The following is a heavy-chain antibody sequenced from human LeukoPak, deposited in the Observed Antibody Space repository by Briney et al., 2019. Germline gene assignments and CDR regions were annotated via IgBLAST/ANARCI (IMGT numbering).Heavy chain of an antibody. CDR1: GYTFTDYF. CDR3: ARAAVAGHFDY. D-gene: IGHD6-19*01. V-gene: IGHV1-46*01. Sequence: GASVKVSCKASGYTFTDYFMHWVRQAPGQGLEWMGIINPSPGSATYAQKFQGRVTMTRDTSTSTLYMELSSLRSEDTAIYFCARAAVAGHFDYWGQGTLVTVSS. CDR2: INPSPGSA. J-gene: IGHJ4*02.